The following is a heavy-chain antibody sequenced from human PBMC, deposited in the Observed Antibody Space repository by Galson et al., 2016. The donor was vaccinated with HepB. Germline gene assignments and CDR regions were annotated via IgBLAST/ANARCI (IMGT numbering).Heavy chain of an antibody. V-gene: IGHV1-69*13. CDR1: GGIFSSYA. J-gene: IGHJ4*02. CDR3: AGSQIVATFTGFAY. D-gene: IGHD5-12*01. Sequence: SVKVSCKASGGIFSSYAMSWVRQAPGHGLEWMGGIIRMFGTVNYARKFQGSVTISADDSASTVSMELSGLRSDDTAVYYCAGSQIVATFTGFAYWGQGNRVTVSP. CDR2: IIRMFGTV.